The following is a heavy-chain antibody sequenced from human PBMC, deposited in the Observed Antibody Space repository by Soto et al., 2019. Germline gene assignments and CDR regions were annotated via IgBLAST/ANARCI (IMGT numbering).Heavy chain of an antibody. V-gene: IGHV3-30-3*01. CDR2: ISYDGSNK. Sequence: PGGSLRLSCAASGFTFSSYAMHWVRQAPGKGLEWVAVISYDGSNKYYGDSVKGRFTISRDNSKNTLYLQMNSLRAEDTAVYYCATGWASASYYPFDYLGQGTLLTVSS. D-gene: IGHD3-10*01. CDR3: ATGWASASYYPFDY. J-gene: IGHJ4*02. CDR1: GFTFSSYA.